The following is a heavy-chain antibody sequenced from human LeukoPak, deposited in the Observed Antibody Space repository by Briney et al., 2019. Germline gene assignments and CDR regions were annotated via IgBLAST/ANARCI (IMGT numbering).Heavy chain of an antibody. J-gene: IGHJ4*02. V-gene: IGHV4-59*12. CDR2: IYYSGST. CDR3: ARRRPHEPYFDY. Sequence: KTSETLSLTCTVSGGSISSYYWSWIRQPPGKGLEWIGYIYYSGSTYYNPSLKSRVTISVDTSKNQFSLKLSSVTAADTAVYYCARRRPHEPYFDYWGQGTLVTVSS. CDR1: GGSISSYY.